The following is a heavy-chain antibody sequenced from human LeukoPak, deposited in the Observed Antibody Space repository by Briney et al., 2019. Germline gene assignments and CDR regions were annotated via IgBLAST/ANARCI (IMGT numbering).Heavy chain of an antibody. D-gene: IGHD2-21*02. CDR3: ARVRGDFFLAWFDP. V-gene: IGHV3-48*03. CDR2: ISSSGSTI. CDR1: GFTFSSYE. J-gene: IGHJ5*02. Sequence: GGSLRLSCAASGFTFSSYEMNWVRQAPGKGLEWVSYISSSGSTIYYAASVKGRFTISRDNAKHSLYLQMNSPRAEDTAVYYCARVRGDFFLAWFDPWGQGTLVTVSS.